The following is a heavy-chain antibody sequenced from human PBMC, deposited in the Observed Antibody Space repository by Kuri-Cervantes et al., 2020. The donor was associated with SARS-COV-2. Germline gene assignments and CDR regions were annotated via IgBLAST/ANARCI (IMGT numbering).Heavy chain of an antibody. CDR3: ARQAQLRIFGVVISPANFDY. CDR2: INHSGST. V-gene: IGHV4-34*01. J-gene: IGHJ4*02. Sequence: ESLKISCAVYVGSFSGYYWSWIRRPPGKGLEWIGEINHSGSTNYNPSLKSRVTISVGTSKNQFSLKLSSVTAADTAVYYCARQAQLRIFGVVISPANFDYWGQGTLVTVSS. D-gene: IGHD3-3*01. CDR1: VGSFSGYY.